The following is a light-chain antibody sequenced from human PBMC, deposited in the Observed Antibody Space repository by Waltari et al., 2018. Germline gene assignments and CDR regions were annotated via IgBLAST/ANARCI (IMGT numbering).Light chain of an antibody. Sequence: QLVVTQSPSASASLGASVKLTCTLSSGHSSNFIAWLQQQPEKGPRYLMKVNSYGSHSRGDEIPDRFSGSSSGAGRYLTISSLQAEDEADYYCQTGGHGTWVFGGGTKLTVL. V-gene: IGLV4-69*01. CDR1: SGHSSNF. CDR3: QTGGHGTWV. CDR2: VNSYGSH. J-gene: IGLJ3*02.